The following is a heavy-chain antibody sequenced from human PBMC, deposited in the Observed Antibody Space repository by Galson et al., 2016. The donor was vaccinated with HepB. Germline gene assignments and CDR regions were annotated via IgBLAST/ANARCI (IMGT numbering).Heavy chain of an antibody. CDR1: EFTFSSYA. V-gene: IGHV3-74*03. J-gene: IGHJ4*02. D-gene: IGHD4-11*01. CDR2: INPDGSST. CDR3: ARDPEDAVTLDY. Sequence: SLRLSCAASEFTFSSYAMNWVRQAPGEGLVWVSDINPDGSSTKYADSVKGRFTISRDNAKNTLYLQLNSLRAEDTAVYYCARDPEDAVTLDYWGQGTLVTVSS.